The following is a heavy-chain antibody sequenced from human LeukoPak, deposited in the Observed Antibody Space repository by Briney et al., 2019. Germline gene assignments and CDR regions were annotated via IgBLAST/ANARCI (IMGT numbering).Heavy chain of an antibody. J-gene: IGHJ3*02. Sequence: SETLSLTCTVSGGSINAYYWSWIRQPPGKGLEWIAYVRDNGENNYNPSLKSRVAISVDTANNQISLRLNFVTAADTAIYYCARQPANTAAFDIWGLGTMVTVSS. D-gene: IGHD5-18*01. CDR3: ARQPANTAAFDI. CDR2: VRDNGEN. CDR1: GGSINAYY. V-gene: IGHV4-59*08.